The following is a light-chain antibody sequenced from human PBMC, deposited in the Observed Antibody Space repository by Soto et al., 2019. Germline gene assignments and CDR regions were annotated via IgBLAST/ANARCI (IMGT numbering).Light chain of an antibody. V-gene: IGKV1-39*01. CDR2: AAS. CDR3: QQSYSTPYN. J-gene: IGKJ2*01. Sequence: DIQMTQSPSSLSASVGDRVTITCRASQSISSYLNWYQQKPGKAPKLLIYAASSLQSGVPSRFSGSASGTDFTLTISSLQPEDFATYYCQQSYSTPYNFGQGTKLEIK. CDR1: QSISSY.